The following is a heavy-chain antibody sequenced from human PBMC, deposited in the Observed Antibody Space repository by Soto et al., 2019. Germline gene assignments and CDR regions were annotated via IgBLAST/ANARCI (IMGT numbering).Heavy chain of an antibody. CDR1: GGSITTYQ. Sequence: SETLSLTCTVSGGSITTYQWSWIRQPPGKGLEWIGGYSGFTDYNPSLESRATISVDHSKNQFSLTLRSVTAADTAVYYCAREYGDYSFFFDFWGQGALVTVSS. J-gene: IGHJ4*02. CDR3: AREYGDYSFFFDF. CDR2: YSGFT. V-gene: IGHV4-59*01. D-gene: IGHD4-17*01.